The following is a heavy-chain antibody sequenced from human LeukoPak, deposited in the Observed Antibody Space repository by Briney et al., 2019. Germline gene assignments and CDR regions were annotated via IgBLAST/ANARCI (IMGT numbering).Heavy chain of an antibody. CDR1: GFTFSSYG. CDR3: AKDGAGFTVTTKGIDY. D-gene: IGHD4-17*01. Sequence: PGGSLRLSCAASGFTFSSYGVHWVRQAPGKGLEWVAVISYDGSNKYYADSVKGRFTISRDNSKNTLYLQMNSLRAEDTAVYYCAKDGAGFTVTTKGIDYWGQGTLVTVSS. V-gene: IGHV3-30*18. CDR2: ISYDGSNK. J-gene: IGHJ4*02.